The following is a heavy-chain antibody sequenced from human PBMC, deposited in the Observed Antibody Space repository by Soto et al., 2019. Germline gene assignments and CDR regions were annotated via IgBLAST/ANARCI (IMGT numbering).Heavy chain of an antibody. D-gene: IGHD2-8*01. CDR3: ATTYCTNGVCYTLDY. CDR1: GYTLTELS. CDR2: FDPEDGET. J-gene: IGHJ4*02. Sequence: EASVKVSCKVSGYTLTELSMHWVRQAPGKGLEWMGGFDPEDGETIYAQKFQGRVTMTEDTSTDTAYMELSSLRSEDTAVYYCATTYCTNGVCYTLDYWGQGTLVTVSS. V-gene: IGHV1-24*01.